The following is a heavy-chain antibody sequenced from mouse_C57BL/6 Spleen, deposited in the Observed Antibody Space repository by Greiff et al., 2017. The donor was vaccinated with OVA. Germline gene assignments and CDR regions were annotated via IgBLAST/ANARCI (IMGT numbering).Heavy chain of an antibody. J-gene: IGHJ4*01. V-gene: IGHV1-39*01. CDR2: INPNYGTT. D-gene: IGHD2-12*01. Sequence: EVQLQQPGPELVKPGASVKISCKASGYSFTDYNMNWVKQSNGQSLEWIGVINPNYGTTSYNQKFKGKATLTVDQSSSTAYMQLNSLTSEDSAVYYCARGGTYYSHYAMDYWGQGTSVTVSS. CDR1: GYSFTDYN. CDR3: ARGGTYYSHYAMDY.